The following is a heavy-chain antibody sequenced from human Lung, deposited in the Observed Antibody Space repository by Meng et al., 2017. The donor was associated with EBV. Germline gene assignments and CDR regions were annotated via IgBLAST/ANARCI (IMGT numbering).Heavy chain of an antibody. J-gene: IGHJ4*02. CDR1: GGAISSSNW. CDR2: IYHSGST. CDR3: ARRSDYDSPSFDY. V-gene: IGHV4-4*02. Sequence: VTLQDAGPGMLKPSGTLSPTCAVSGGAISSSNWWSWVRQPPGKGLEWIGEIYHSGSTNYNPSLKSRVTISVDKSKNQFSLKLSSVTAADTAVYYCARRSDYDSPSFDYWGQGTLVTVSS. D-gene: IGHD3-16*01.